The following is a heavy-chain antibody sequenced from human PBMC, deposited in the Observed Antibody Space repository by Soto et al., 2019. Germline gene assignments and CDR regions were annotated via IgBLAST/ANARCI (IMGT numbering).Heavy chain of an antibody. D-gene: IGHD2-21*02. CDR2: ISAYNGNT. J-gene: IGHJ5*02. CDR3: SGGPLAEAYWAGDGYHVPWFYP. Sequence: QVQLVQSGAEVKKPGASVKVSCKASGYTFTSYGISWVRQAPGQGLEWMGWISAYNGNTNYAQKLQGRVTMTTDTSTGTAYMELRGLGSDYRSVYYCSGGPLAEAYWAGDGYHVPWFYPWGQGTLVTVSS. V-gene: IGHV1-18*01. CDR1: GYTFTSYG.